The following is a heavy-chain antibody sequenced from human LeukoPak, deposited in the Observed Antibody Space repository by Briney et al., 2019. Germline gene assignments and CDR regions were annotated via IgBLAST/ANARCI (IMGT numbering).Heavy chain of an antibody. CDR2: MYSGGST. D-gene: IGHD3-22*01. Sequence: SETLSLTCAVSGGSISSGGYSWSWIRQPAGKGLEWIGYMYSGGSTIYNPSLKSRVTISFDTAKNQLSLKLTSVTAADTAVYYCAGPRGFLSYWGQGNMVTVSS. J-gene: IGHJ4*02. CDR3: AGPRGFLSY. V-gene: IGHV4-61*10. CDR1: GGSISSGGYS.